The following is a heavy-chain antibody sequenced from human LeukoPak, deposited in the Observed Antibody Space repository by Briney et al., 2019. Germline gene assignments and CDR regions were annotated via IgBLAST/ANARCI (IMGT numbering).Heavy chain of an antibody. V-gene: IGHV3-7*01. J-gene: IGHJ4*02. D-gene: IGHD1-26*01. CDR2: IKEDGSEK. CDR3: ARDKIVGPTTLDY. CDR1: GFTFTSYW. Sequence: PGGSLRLSCAASGFTFTSYWMHWVRQAPGKGLEWVANIKEDGSEKYYVGSVKGRFTISRDNAKNSLYLQMNSLRADDTAIYYCARDKIVGPTTLDYWGQGTLVTVSS.